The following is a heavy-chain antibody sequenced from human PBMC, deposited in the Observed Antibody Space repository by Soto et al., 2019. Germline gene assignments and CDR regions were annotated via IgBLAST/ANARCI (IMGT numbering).Heavy chain of an antibody. J-gene: IGHJ4*02. CDR1: GFTFSSYW. Sequence: EVQLMESGGGLVQPGGSLRLSCAASGFTFSSYWMHWVRQAPGKGLVWDSRINSDGSSTTYADSVKGRFTISRDNAKNTLYLQMNSLRAEDTAVYYCVRGEGGWETYWGQGTLVTVSS. V-gene: IGHV3-74*01. CDR3: VRGEGGWETY. CDR2: INSDGSST. D-gene: IGHD6-19*01.